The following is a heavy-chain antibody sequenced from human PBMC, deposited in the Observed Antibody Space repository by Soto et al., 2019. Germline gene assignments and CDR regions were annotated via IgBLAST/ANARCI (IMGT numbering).Heavy chain of an antibody. CDR3: ASYYDILTGYYGSNY. CDR2: NYYSGTA. J-gene: IGHJ4*02. Sequence: LSLTCTVSGGSIFNYYWSWIRQPPGRGLEWIGYNYYSGTANYNPSLESRVTISVDTSKNQFSLKLSSVTAADTAVYYCASYYDILTGYYGSNYWGQGTQVTVSS. D-gene: IGHD3-9*01. CDR1: GGSIFNYY. V-gene: IGHV4-59*08.